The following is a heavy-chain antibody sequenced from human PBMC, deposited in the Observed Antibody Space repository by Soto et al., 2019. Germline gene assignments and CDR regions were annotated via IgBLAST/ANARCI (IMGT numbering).Heavy chain of an antibody. CDR1: GGSISIYY. J-gene: IGHJ6*03. V-gene: IGHV4-59*01. Sequence: SDTLSLTCTVSGGSISIYYWSWIRQPPGKGLEWIGYIYYSGSTNYNPSLKSRVTISVDTSKNQFSLKLSSVTAADTAVYYCARGVQGYSGDVRNYYYYMDVWGKGTTVTVPS. CDR2: IYYSGST. D-gene: IGHD5-12*01. CDR3: ARGVQGYSGDVRNYYYYMDV.